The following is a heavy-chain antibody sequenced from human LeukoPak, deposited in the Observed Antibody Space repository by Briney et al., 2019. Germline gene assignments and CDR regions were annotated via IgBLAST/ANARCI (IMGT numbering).Heavy chain of an antibody. Sequence: SETLSLTCTVSGGSISSYYWSWIRQHPGKGLEWIGYIYYSGSTYYNPSLKSRVTISVDTSKNQFSLKLSSVTAADTAVYYCARGFNDILTGYRFDYWGQGTLVTVSS. D-gene: IGHD3-9*01. V-gene: IGHV4-59*06. CDR2: IYYSGST. J-gene: IGHJ4*02. CDR3: ARGFNDILTGYRFDY. CDR1: GGSISSYY.